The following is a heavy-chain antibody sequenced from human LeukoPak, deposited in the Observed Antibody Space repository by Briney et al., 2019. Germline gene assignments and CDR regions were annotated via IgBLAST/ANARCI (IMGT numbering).Heavy chain of an antibody. CDR2: IKQDGSEK. J-gene: IGHJ4*02. V-gene: IGHV3-7*01. Sequence: GGSLRLSCAASGFTFSSYWMSWVRQAPGKGLEWVANIKQDGSEKYYVDSVKGRFTISRDNAKNSLYLQMNSLRAEDTAVYYCARDLAQVAVAAWYGQQTDRFDYWGQGTLVTVSS. D-gene: IGHD6-19*01. CDR3: ARDLAQVAVAAWYGQQTDRFDY. CDR1: GFTFSSYW.